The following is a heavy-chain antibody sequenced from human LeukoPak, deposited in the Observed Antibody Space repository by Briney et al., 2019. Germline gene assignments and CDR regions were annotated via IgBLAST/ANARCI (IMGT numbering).Heavy chain of an antibody. CDR3: ARAVVAAAGTLEYYFDY. D-gene: IGHD6-13*01. Sequence: GGSLRLTCAASGFTFSTYSMNWVRQAPGKGLEWVSSITSSSTAVYYADSVKGRFTISRDNSKNTLYLQMNSLRAEDTAVYYCARAVVAAAGTLEYYFDYWGQGTLVTVSS. CDR2: ITSSSTAV. J-gene: IGHJ4*02. V-gene: IGHV3-21*01. CDR1: GFTFSTYS.